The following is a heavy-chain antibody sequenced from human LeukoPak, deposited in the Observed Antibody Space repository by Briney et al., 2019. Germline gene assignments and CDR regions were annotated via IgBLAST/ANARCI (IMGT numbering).Heavy chain of an antibody. D-gene: IGHD3-10*01. CDR1: GGSISSYY. CDR2: IYYSGST. V-gene: IGHV4-59*01. CDR3: ARGRLWFGGLSFDI. J-gene: IGHJ3*02. Sequence: SETLSLTRTVSGGSISSYYLTWIRQPPGKGLEWIGYIYYSGSTNYNPSLKSRVTISVDTSKNQFSLKLTSVTAADTAVYYCARGRLWFGGLSFDIWGQGTMVTVSS.